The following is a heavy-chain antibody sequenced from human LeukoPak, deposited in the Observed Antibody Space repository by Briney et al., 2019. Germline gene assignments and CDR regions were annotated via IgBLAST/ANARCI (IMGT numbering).Heavy chain of an antibody. CDR1: GGSISSSNW. Sequence: SETLSLTCAVSGGSISSSNWWSWVRQPPGKGLEWIGEIYHSGSTNYNPSLKSRVTISVDKSKNQFSLKLSSVTAADTAVYYCARMPYYYDSSGYHWGQGTLVTVSS. CDR3: ARMPYYYDSSGYH. D-gene: IGHD3-22*01. J-gene: IGHJ4*02. V-gene: IGHV4-4*02. CDR2: IYHSGST.